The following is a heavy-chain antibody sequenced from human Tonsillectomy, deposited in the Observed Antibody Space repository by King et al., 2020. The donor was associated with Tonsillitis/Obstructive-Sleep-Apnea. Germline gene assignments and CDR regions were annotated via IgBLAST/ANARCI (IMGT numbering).Heavy chain of an antibody. V-gene: IGHV4-31*01. CDR1: GGSISSGGYY. Sequence: QLQESGPGLVKPSQTLSLTCTVSGGSISSGGYYWTWIRQHPGQGLEWIGYIYYSGSTYYNPSLKSPVTISLDTSKNQFDLKLSSVTAGATAVYYCARETEVQLYFDCWGQGTVVTVSS. CDR3: ARETEVQLYFDC. D-gene: IGHD1-1*01. J-gene: IGHJ4*02. CDR2: IYYSGST.